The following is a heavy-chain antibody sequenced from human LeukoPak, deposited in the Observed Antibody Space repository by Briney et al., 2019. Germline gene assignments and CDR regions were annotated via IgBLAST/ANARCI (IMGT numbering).Heavy chain of an antibody. V-gene: IGHV4-34*01. CDR1: GGSFSGYY. D-gene: IGHD2-21*01. CDR3: ASSGYCGGDCYNWFDP. CDR2: INHSGST. Sequence: SETLSLTCAVYGGSFSGYYWSWIGQPPGKGLEWIGEINHSGSTNYNPSLKSRVTISVDTSKNQFSLKLSSVTAADTAVYYCASSGYCGGDCYNWFDPWGQGTLVTVSS. J-gene: IGHJ5*02.